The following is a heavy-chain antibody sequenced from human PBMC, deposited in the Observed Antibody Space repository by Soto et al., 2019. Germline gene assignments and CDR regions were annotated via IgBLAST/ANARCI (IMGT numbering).Heavy chain of an antibody. Sequence: EVQLVESGGGLVKPGGSLRLSCAASGFTFSSYSMNWVRQAPGKGLEWVSSISSSSSYIYYADSVKSRFTISRDNAKNSLYLQMTSLRAEDTAVYYCARDQPGYSYGYGLGYWGQGTLVTVSS. CDR2: ISSSSSYI. V-gene: IGHV3-21*01. J-gene: IGHJ4*02. D-gene: IGHD5-18*01. CDR1: GFTFSSYS. CDR3: ARDQPGYSYGYGLGY.